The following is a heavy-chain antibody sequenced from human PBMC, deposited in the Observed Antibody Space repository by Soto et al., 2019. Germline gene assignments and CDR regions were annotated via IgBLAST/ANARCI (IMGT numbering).Heavy chain of an antibody. CDR3: ATRVAVADNTTLSYYYGMDV. CDR2: IDPSDSYT. Sequence: GESLKISCKGSGYSFTSYWISWVRQMPGKGLEWMGRIDPSDSYTNYSPSFQGHVTISADKSISTAYLQWSSLKASDTAMYYCATRVAVADNTTLSYYYGMDVWGQGTTVTVSS. D-gene: IGHD2-15*01. CDR1: GYSFTSYW. J-gene: IGHJ6*02. V-gene: IGHV5-10-1*01.